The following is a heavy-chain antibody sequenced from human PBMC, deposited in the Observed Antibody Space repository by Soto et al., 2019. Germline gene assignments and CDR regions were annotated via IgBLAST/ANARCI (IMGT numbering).Heavy chain of an antibody. V-gene: IGHV3-66*01. Sequence: HPGGSLRLSCAASGFTVSSNYMSWVRQAPGKGLEWVSVIYSGGSTYYADSVKGRFTISRDNSKNTLYLQMNSLRAEDTAVYYCVRGDFYDSSGPFSDAFDIWGQGTMVTVSS. CDR2: IYSGGST. CDR3: VRGDFYDSSGPFSDAFDI. J-gene: IGHJ3*02. CDR1: GFTVSSNY. D-gene: IGHD3-22*01.